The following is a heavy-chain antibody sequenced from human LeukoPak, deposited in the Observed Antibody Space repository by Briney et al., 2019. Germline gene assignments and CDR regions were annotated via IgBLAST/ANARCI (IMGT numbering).Heavy chain of an antibody. CDR2: IQSDGSQE. CDR3: ARDSCLIKTCLDY. Sequence: GGFLRLSCATSGFIFSHFGMHWVRRAPGKGLEWVAAIQSDGSQEYFADSVKGRSTISRDKSKSTMYLQIDTLRAEDTAVYYCARDSCLIKTCLDYWGQGTLVTVSS. CDR1: GFIFSHFG. D-gene: IGHD3-10*01. V-gene: IGHV3-33*01. J-gene: IGHJ4*02.